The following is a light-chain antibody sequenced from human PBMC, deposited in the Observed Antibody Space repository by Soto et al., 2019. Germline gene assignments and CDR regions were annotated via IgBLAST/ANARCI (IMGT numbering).Light chain of an antibody. CDR2: GAS. CDR1: QSVSRTY. J-gene: IGKJ1*01. CDR3: QQYNNWPWT. Sequence: EIVLPQSPGTLSLSPGERATLSCRASQSVSRTYLAWYQQKPGQAPRLLVYGASTRATDIPARFSGSGSGTEFTLTISSLQSEDFAVYYCQQYNNWPWTFGQGTKVDIK. V-gene: IGKV3-15*01.